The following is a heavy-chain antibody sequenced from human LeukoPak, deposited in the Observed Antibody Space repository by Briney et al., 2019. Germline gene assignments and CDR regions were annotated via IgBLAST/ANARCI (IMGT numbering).Heavy chain of an antibody. Sequence: PGGSLRLSCAASGFTFSSYAMSWVRQAPGKGLEWVSSISSSSSYIYYADSVKGRFTISRDNAKNSLYLQMNSLRAEDTAVYYCARKAGSGWYVDYWGQGTLVTVSS. D-gene: IGHD6-19*01. V-gene: IGHV3-21*01. J-gene: IGHJ4*02. CDR2: ISSSSSYI. CDR3: ARKAGSGWYVDY. CDR1: GFTFSSYA.